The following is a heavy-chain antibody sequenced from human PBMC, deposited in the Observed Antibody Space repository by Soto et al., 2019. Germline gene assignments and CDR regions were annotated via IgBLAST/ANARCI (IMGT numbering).Heavy chain of an antibody. CDR1: ESTISSYT. CDR3: ASRKQRGNWFDP. CDR2: IIPILGIA. V-gene: IGHV1-69*02. D-gene: IGHD1-1*01. Sequence: EASVKVSCKASESTISSYTISWVRQAPGQGLEWMGRIIPILGIANYAQKFQGRVTITADKSTSTAYMELSSLRSEDTAVYYCASRKQRGNWFDPWGQGTLVTVSS. J-gene: IGHJ5*02.